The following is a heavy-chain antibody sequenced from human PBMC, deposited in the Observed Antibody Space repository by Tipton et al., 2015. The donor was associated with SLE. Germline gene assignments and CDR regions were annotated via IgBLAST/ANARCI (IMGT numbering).Heavy chain of an antibody. CDR3: ARVSYGGGSGGYFDY. V-gene: IGHV5-51*03. CDR1: GYSFTTHW. J-gene: IGHJ4*02. CDR2: IYPGDSDT. Sequence: QLVQSGAEVKKPGESLKISCQGSGYSFTTHWIGWVRQMPGKGLEWMGIIYPGDSDTRYSPSFQGQVTISADKSISTAYLQWSSLKASDTAIYYCARVSYGGGSGGYFDYWGQGTLVTVSS. D-gene: IGHD4-23*01.